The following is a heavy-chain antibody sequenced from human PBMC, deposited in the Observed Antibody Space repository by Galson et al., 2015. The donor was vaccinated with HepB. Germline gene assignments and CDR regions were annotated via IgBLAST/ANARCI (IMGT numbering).Heavy chain of an antibody. CDR3: ARDVRETTVGWSGYYMGGNNYGYYYDYLDV. Sequence: SVKVSCKASGGTFSTHALSWMRQAPGQRLQWMGGIVPISRTANYAQKFQGRLTISAAESTSPAYMELNSLRSEDTAVYYCARDVRETTVGWSGYYMGGNNYGYYYDYLDVWGKGTTVTVSS. V-gene: IGHV1-69*13. D-gene: IGHD3-3*01. CDR2: IVPISRTA. J-gene: IGHJ6*03. CDR1: GGTFSTHA.